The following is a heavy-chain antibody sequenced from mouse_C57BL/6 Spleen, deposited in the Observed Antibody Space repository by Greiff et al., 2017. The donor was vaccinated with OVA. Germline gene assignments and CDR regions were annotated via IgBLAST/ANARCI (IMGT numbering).Heavy chain of an antibody. Sequence: EVKVVESGGGLVQPGGSMKLSCAASGFTFSDAWMDWVRQSPEKGLEWVAEIRNKANNHATYYAESVKGRFTISRDDSKSSVYLQMNSLRAEDTGIYYCTRARSYYFDYWGQGTTLTVSS. CDR1: GFTFSDAW. CDR3: TRARSYYFDY. J-gene: IGHJ2*01. D-gene: IGHD1-1*01. CDR2: IRNKANNHAT. V-gene: IGHV6-6*01.